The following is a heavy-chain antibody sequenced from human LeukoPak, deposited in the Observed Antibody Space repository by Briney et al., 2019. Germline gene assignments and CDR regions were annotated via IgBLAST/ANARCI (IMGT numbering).Heavy chain of an antibody. CDR1: GGSFSGYY. CDR3: ARERYTIAVAGTLVQVYWFDP. Sequence: SETLSLTCAVYGGSFSGYYWSWIRQPPGKGLEWIGEINHSGSTNYNPSLKSRVTISVDTSKNQFSLKLSSVTAADTAVYYCARERYTIAVAGTLVQVYWFDPWGQGALVTVSS. CDR2: INHSGST. V-gene: IGHV4-34*01. D-gene: IGHD6-19*01. J-gene: IGHJ5*02.